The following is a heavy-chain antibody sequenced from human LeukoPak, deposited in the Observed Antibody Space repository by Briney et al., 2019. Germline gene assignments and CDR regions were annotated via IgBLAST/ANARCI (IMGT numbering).Heavy chain of an antibody. CDR1: GYTFISYG. V-gene: IGHV1-2*02. J-gene: IGHJ4*02. CDR3: ARATYSSSWRG. D-gene: IGHD6-13*01. CDR2: INPNSGGT. Sequence: AASVKVSCKASGYTFISYGISWVRQAPGQGLEWMGWINPNSGGTNYAQKFQGRVTMTRDTSISTAYMELSRLRSDDTAVYYCARATYSSSWRGWGQGTLVTVSS.